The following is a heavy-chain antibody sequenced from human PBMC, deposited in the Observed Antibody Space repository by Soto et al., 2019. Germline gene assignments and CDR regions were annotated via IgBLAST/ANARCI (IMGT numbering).Heavy chain of an antibody. Sequence: QAQLEQSGGEVKKPGASVKVSCKASGYTFTNYDLSWVRQVPGQGLEWMGWIKIHNGDTKYAQNFQGRLTVTADTFTSTAYMELRSLRSDDTAVYHCTSGPTGDYWGQGTLVTVSS. CDR3: TSGPTGDY. J-gene: IGHJ4*02. V-gene: IGHV1-18*01. CDR1: GYTFTNYD. CDR2: IKIHNGDT. D-gene: IGHD1-26*01.